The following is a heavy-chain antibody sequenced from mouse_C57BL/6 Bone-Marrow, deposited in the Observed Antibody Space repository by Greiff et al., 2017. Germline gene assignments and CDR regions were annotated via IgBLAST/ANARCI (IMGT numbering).Heavy chain of an antibody. CDR3: AREGLVYYCDY. CDR1: GFTFSSYA. J-gene: IGHJ2*01. Sequence: DVKLVESGGGLVKPGGSLKLSCAASGFTFSSYAMSWVRQTPEKRLEWVATISDGGSYTYYPDNVKGRFTISRDNAKNNLYLQMRHLKAEDTAMYYCAREGLVYYCDYWGQGTTLTVSS. CDR2: ISDGGSYT. D-gene: IGHD3-1*01. V-gene: IGHV5-4*01.